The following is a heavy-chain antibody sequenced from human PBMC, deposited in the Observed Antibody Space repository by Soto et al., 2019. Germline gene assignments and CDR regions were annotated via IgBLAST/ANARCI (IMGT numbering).Heavy chain of an antibody. Sequence: QVQLQESGPGLVKPSETLSLTCTVSGGSVSSGHFYWSWIRQPPGKGLEWIGYFYYSGSTKYNPSLRSRVTILVDTSKNQFSLKLTSVTAADTAVYYCARSGSGSGWLGGQGTLVTVSS. CDR3: ARSGSGSGWL. D-gene: IGHD6-19*01. V-gene: IGHV4-61*01. J-gene: IGHJ4*02. CDR1: GGSVSSGHFY. CDR2: FYYSGST.